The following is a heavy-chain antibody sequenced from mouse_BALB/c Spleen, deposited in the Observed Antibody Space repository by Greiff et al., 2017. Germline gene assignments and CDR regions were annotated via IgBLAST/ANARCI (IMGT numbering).Heavy chain of an antibody. J-gene: IGHJ2*01. CDR1: GYTFTSYW. V-gene: IGHV1S22*01. D-gene: IGHD1-1*01. CDR2: IYPGSGST. Sequence: KQPGSELVRPGASVKLSCKASGYTFTSYWMHWVKQRPGQGLEWIGNIYPGSGSTNYDEKFKSKATLTVDTSSSTAYMQLSSLTSEDSAVYYCTAITTVVATDYWGQGTTLTVSS. CDR3: TAITTVVATDY.